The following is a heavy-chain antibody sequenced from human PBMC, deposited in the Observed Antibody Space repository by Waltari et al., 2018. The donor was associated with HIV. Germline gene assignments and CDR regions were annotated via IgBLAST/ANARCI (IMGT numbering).Heavy chain of an antibody. V-gene: IGHV4-34*01. CDR1: GGSFSGYY. Sequence: QVQLQQWGAGLVKPSETLSLTCVVYGGSFSGYYWRWIRQPPGKGLEWIGETNHSGRTNCNPSLKSRVTISVDTSKNQISLKLSSVTAADTAGDYCARGIDYGDSTGEGAPWFDPWGQGTLVTVSS. D-gene: IGHD4-17*01. CDR3: ARGIDYGDSTGEGAPWFDP. J-gene: IGHJ5*02. CDR2: TNHSGRT.